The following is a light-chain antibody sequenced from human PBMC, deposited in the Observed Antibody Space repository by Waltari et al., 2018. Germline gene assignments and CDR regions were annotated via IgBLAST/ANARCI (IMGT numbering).Light chain of an antibody. CDR1: QSISIN. Sequence: EVVMTQSPATLSVSPGERATLSCRASQSISINLVWYQQKPGQAPRLLMYGASTRATDIPARFSGSGSGTEFTLTISSLQSEDAAVYYCQQFNDWPRTFGQGT. J-gene: IGKJ1*01. CDR3: QQFNDWPRT. CDR2: GAS. V-gene: IGKV3-15*01.